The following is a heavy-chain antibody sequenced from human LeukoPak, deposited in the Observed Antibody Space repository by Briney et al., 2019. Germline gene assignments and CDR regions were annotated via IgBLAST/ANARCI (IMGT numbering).Heavy chain of an antibody. J-gene: IGHJ3*02. CDR1: GYSFTSYW. Sequence: AGESLKISCKGSGYSFTSYWIGWVRQMPGKGLEWMGIIYPGDSDTRYSPSFQGQVTISADKSISTAYLQWSSLKASDTAMYYCASSRKGDIVVVPAAADIWGQGTMVTVSS. V-gene: IGHV5-51*01. D-gene: IGHD2-2*01. CDR2: IYPGDSDT. CDR3: ASSRKGDIVVVPAAADI.